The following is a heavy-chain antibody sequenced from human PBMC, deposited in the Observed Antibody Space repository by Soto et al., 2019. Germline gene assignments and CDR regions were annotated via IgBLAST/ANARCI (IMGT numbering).Heavy chain of an antibody. CDR2: INHSGST. J-gene: IGHJ5*02. CDR3: ARPYYYGSGSYSRGWFDP. CDR1: GGSFSGYY. D-gene: IGHD3-10*01. V-gene: IGHV4-34*01. Sequence: SETLSLTCAVYGGSFSGYYWSWIRQPPGKGLEWIGEINHSGSTNYNPSLKSRVTISVDTSKNQFSLKLSSVTAADTAVYYCARPYYYGSGSYSRGWFDPWGKGTLVT.